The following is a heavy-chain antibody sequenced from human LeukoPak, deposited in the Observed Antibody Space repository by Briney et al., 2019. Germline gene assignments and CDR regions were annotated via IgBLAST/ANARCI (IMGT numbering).Heavy chain of an antibody. J-gene: IGHJ4*02. D-gene: IGHD6-19*01. CDR1: GFTVSINY. CDR3: ARDSGSGWYHGY. CDR2: IYSGGST. V-gene: IGHV3-53*01. Sequence: GGSLRLSCAASGFTVSINYTSWVRRAPGEGVEWVSVIYSGGSTYYADSVKGRFTSSRDNSKNTLYLQMNSLRAEDTAVYYCARDSGSGWYHGYWGQGTLVTVSS.